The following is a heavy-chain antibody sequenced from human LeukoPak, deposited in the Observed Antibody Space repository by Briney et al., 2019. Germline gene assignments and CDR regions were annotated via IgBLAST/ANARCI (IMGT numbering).Heavy chain of an antibody. Sequence: ETLSLSCTASGYTISSYCCSWIRQPPGKGLEWIGYIYYSGSTNYNPSLKSRVTMSVDTSKSQFSLKLSSVTAADTAVYYRARDLFQQWLVNGHDAFDIWGQGTMGTVSS. CDR2: IYYSGST. V-gene: IGHV4-59*01. CDR3: ARDLFQQWLVNGHDAFDI. J-gene: IGHJ3*02. CDR1: GYTISSYC. D-gene: IGHD6-19*01.